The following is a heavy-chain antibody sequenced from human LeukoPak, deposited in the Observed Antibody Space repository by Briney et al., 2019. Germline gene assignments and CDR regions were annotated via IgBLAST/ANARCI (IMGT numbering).Heavy chain of an antibody. V-gene: IGHV1-69*05. Sequence: SVKVSCKDSGGTFSSYAICWVRQAPGQGLEGMGRIIPIFGTANYAQKFQGRGTITTDESPSTACIELSSLRSEDTAVYYCARGGDILTGYTFDYWGQGTLVTVSS. CDR2: IIPIFGTA. CDR3: ARGGDILTGYTFDY. D-gene: IGHD3-9*01. CDR1: GGTFSSYA. J-gene: IGHJ4*02.